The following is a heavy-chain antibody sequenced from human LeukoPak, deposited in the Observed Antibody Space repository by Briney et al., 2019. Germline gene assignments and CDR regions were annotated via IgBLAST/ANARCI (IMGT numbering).Heavy chain of an antibody. Sequence: SVKVSCKASGGTFSSYAISWVRQAPGQGLEWMGGIIPIFGTANYAQKFQGRVTITADESTSTAYMELSSLRSEDTAVYYCASTAGMATTRGWFDPWGQGTLVTVSS. CDR3: ASTAGMATTRGWFDP. J-gene: IGHJ5*02. D-gene: IGHD5-24*01. V-gene: IGHV1-69*13. CDR1: GGTFSSYA. CDR2: IIPIFGTA.